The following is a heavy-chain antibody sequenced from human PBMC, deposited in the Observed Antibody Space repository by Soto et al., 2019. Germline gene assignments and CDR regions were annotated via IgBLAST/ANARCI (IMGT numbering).Heavy chain of an antibody. V-gene: IGHV4-31*03. CDR2: IYYSGST. CDR1: GGSISSGGYY. J-gene: IGHJ6*02. CDR3: ARDRLVLRGRSSSRTYYYYYGMDV. D-gene: IGHD6-6*01. Sequence: PSEILSLTCTVSGGSISSGGYYWSWIRQHPGKGLEWIGYIYYSGSTYYNPSLKSRVTISVDTSKNQFSLKLSSVTAADTAVYYCARDRLVLRGRSSSRTYYYYYGMDVWGQGTTVTVSS.